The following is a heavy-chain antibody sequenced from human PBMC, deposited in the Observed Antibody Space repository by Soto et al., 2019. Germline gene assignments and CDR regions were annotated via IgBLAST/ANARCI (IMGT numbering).Heavy chain of an antibody. V-gene: IGHV3-48*03. CDR2: ISLSGSTI. J-gene: IGHJ4*02. D-gene: IGHD3-16*02. CDR3: ARESFIASPNFFDY. Sequence: EVQLVESGGGLVQPGGSLRLSCAASGFAFSNYEMNWVRQAPGKGLEWVSYISLSGSTIYYADSVKGRFTISRDDAKNSLYLKMDSLRADDTGVYYGARESFIASPNFFDYWGQGTLVTVSS. CDR1: GFAFSNYE.